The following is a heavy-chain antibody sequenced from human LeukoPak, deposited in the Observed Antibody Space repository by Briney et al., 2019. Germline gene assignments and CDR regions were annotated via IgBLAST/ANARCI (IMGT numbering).Heavy chain of an antibody. V-gene: IGHV1-69*13. CDR2: IIPIFGTA. J-gene: IGHJ6*03. CDR3: ARREDCSSTSCHPYYYYYYMDV. D-gene: IGHD2-2*01. CDR1: GGTFSSYA. Sequence: SVKVSCKASGGTFSSYAISWVRQAPGQGLEWMGGIIPIFGTANYAQKFQGRVTITADESTSTAYMELSSLRSEDTAVYYCARREDCSSTSCHPYYYYYYMDVWGKGTTVTVSS.